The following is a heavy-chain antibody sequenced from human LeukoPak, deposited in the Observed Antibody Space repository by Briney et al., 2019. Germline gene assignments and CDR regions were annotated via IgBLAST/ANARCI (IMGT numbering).Heavy chain of an antibody. V-gene: IGHV4-59*01. CDR3: ARVSGSYSIDH. J-gene: IGHJ4*02. Sequence: SETLSLTCTVSGGSISSYYWSWIRQPPGKGLEWIGYIYYSGSTNYNPSLKSRVTISVDTSKNQFSLKLSSVTAADTAVYYCARVSGSYSIDHWGQGTLVTVSS. CDR1: GGSISSYY. CDR2: IYYSGST. D-gene: IGHD1-26*01.